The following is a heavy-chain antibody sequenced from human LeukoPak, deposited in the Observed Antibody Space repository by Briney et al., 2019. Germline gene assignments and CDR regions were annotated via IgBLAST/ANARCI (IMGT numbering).Heavy chain of an antibody. CDR3: ARSTYYYGSGSYYRRFDY. J-gene: IGHJ4*02. Sequence: PSETLSLTCTVSGGSISSYYWSWIRQPPGKGLEWIGYIYYSGSTNYNPSLKSRVTISVDTSKNQFSLKLSSVTAADTAVYYCARSTYYYGSGSYYRRFDYWGQGTLVTVPS. CDR1: GGSISSYY. CDR2: IYYSGST. V-gene: IGHV4-59*01. D-gene: IGHD3-10*01.